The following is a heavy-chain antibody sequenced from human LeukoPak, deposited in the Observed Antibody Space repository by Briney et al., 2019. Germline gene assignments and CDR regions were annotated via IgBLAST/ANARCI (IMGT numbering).Heavy chain of an antibody. D-gene: IGHD6-13*01. V-gene: IGHV3-20*04. CDR3: ARQDSSSWYGYYYYYMDV. Sequence: AGGSLRLSCAASGFTFSNYSMSWVRQAPGKGLEWVSGINWNGGSTGYADSVKGRFTISRDNAKNSLYLQMNSLRAEDTALYYCARQDSSSWYGYYYYYMDVWGKGTTVTISS. CDR1: GFTFSNYS. J-gene: IGHJ6*03. CDR2: INWNGGST.